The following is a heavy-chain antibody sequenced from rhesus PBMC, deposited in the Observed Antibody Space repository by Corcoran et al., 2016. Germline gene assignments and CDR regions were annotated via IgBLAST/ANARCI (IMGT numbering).Heavy chain of an antibody. CDR3: ASGFGYYYDSAPTGYFDL. V-gene: IGHV4-169*02. Sequence: QLQLQESGPGLVKPSETLSVTCAVSGGSISSSYWSWIRQAPGKGMEWIGYIYGPGSTTNYNPSLKSRVTRSVDTSKTQLSLMLSSVTAADTAVYYCASGFGYYYDSAPTGYFDLWGPGTPITISS. CDR2: IYGPGSTT. CDR1: GGSISSSY. J-gene: IGHJ2*01. D-gene: IGHD3-28*01.